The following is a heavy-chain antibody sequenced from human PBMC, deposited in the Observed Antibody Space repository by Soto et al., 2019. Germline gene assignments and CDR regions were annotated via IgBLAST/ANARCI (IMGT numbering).Heavy chain of an antibody. J-gene: IGHJ4*02. V-gene: IGHV3-23*01. CDR1: GFTFSSYA. CDR3: AKVVGDIVLMVYAIYYFDY. D-gene: IGHD2-8*01. Sequence: EVQLLESGGGLVQPGGSLRLSCAASGFTFSSYAMRWVRQAPGKGLEWVSAISGSGGSTYYADSVKGRFTISRDNSKNTLYLQMNSLRAEDTAVYYCAKVVGDIVLMVYAIYYFDYWGQGTLVTVSS. CDR2: ISGSGGST.